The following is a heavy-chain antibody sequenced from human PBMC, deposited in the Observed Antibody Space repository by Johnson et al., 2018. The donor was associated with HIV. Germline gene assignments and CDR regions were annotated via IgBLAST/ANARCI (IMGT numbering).Heavy chain of an antibody. D-gene: IGHD4-23*01. CDR1: GFTFSSYA. V-gene: IGHV3-30-3*01. J-gene: IGHJ3*02. CDR2: ISYDGSNK. Sequence: QVQLVESGGGLVKPGGSLRLSCAASGFTFSSYAMHWVRQAPGKGLEWVAVISYDGSNKYYADSVKGRFTISRDNSKNTLYLQMNSLRAEDTAVYYCARGYGGNYDAFYIWGQGTMVTVSS. CDR3: ARGYGGNYDAFYI.